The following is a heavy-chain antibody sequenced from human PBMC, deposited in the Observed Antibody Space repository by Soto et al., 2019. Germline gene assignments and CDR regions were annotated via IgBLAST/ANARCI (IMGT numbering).Heavy chain of an antibody. V-gene: IGHV4-59*08. CDR2: IYYSGST. Sequence: SEILSLTCTVSGGSISSYYWSWIRQPPGKGLEWIGYIYYSGSTNYNPSLKSRVTISVDTSKNQFSLKLSSVTAADTAVYYCARKRSGTTIDYWVQGTLVTVSS. D-gene: IGHD1-7*01. CDR3: ARKRSGTTIDY. J-gene: IGHJ4*02. CDR1: GGSISSYY.